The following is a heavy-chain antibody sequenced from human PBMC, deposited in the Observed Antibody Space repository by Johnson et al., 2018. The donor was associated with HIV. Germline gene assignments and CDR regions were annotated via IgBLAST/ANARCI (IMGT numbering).Heavy chain of an antibody. CDR2: ISGSGGST. CDR1: GFTFDDYG. Sequence: VQLVESGGGVVRPGGSLRLSCAASGFTFDDYGMSWVRQAPGKGLEWVSAISGSGGSTYYADSVKGRFTISRDNSKNTPYLQMNSLRAEDTAVYYCARRGSGWYGAFDIWGQGTMVTVSS. D-gene: IGHD6-19*01. V-gene: IGHV3-23*04. J-gene: IGHJ3*02. CDR3: ARRGSGWYGAFDI.